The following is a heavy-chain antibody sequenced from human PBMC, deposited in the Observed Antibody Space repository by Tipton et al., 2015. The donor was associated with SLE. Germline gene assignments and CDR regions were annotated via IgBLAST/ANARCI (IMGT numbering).Heavy chain of an antibody. Sequence: TLSLTCAVDGGSLSGYSWSWIRQPPGKGLEWIGSRYYSGNTKYNPSLKGRVTMLVDTSKNQFSLKLSSVTAADTAVYYCARDVGGYNTGWFPYYFDYWGQGTLVTVSS. J-gene: IGHJ4*02. CDR2: RYYSGNT. V-gene: IGHV4-59*12. CDR3: ARDVGGYNTGWFPYYFDY. D-gene: IGHD2-8*02. CDR1: GGSLSGYS.